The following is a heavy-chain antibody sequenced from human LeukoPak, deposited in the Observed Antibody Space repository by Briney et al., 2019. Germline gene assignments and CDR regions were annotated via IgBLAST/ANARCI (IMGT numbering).Heavy chain of an antibody. V-gene: IGHV4-38-2*02. D-gene: IGHD3-3*01. CDR3: ARYDFWRLFDY. CDR2: IYHSGST. J-gene: IGHJ4*02. Sequence: SETLSLTCTVSGYSISSGYYWGWIRQPPGKGLVWIGSIYHSGSTYYNPSLKSRVTISVDTSKNQFSLKLSSVTAADTAVYYCARYDFWRLFDYWGQGTLVTVSS. CDR1: GYSISSGYY.